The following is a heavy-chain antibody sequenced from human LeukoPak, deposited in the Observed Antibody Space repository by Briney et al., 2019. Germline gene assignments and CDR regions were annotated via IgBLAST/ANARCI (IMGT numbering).Heavy chain of an antibody. Sequence: ASVKVSCKASGYTFTGYYMHWVRQAPGQGLEWMGWINAGNGNTKYSQEFQGRVTITRDTSASTAYTELSSLRSEDMAVYYCARDGGSGSYSFDYWGQGTLVTVSS. CDR1: GYTFTGYY. D-gene: IGHD3-10*01. J-gene: IGHJ4*02. CDR3: ARDGGSGSYSFDY. V-gene: IGHV1-3*03. CDR2: INAGNGNT.